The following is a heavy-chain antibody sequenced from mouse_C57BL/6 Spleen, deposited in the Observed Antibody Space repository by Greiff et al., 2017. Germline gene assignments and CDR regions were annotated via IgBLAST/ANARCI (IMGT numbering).Heavy chain of an antibody. J-gene: IGHJ2*01. CDR3: ARYYYGSSWFDY. V-gene: IGHV1-55*01. CDR2: IYPGSGST. D-gene: IGHD1-1*01. Sequence: QVQLQQPGAELVKPGASVQMSCKASGYTFTSYWITWVKQRPGQGLEWIGDIYPGSGSTNYNEKFKSKATLTVDTSSSTAYMQLSSLTSEDSAVYYCARYYYGSSWFDYWGQGTTLTVSS. CDR1: GYTFTSYW.